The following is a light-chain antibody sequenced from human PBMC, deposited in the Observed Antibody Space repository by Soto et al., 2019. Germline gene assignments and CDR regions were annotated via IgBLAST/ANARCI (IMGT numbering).Light chain of an antibody. Sequence: EKVMTQSPGSLSVSPGERAALSCRASQSVGSNLAWYQRKPGQAPRLLIYGASTRATGIPSRFSGSGSGTEFTLTISSLHSEDFAVYYCQQYYDWPWTFGQGTTVEIK. CDR3: QQYYDWPWT. J-gene: IGKJ1*01. CDR2: GAS. V-gene: IGKV3-15*01. CDR1: QSVGSN.